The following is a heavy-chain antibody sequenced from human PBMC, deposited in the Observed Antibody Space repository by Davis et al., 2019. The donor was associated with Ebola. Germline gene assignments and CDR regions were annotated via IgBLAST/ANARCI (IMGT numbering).Heavy chain of an antibody. D-gene: IGHD3-3*01. J-gene: IGHJ5*02. CDR1: GYTFKNYY. V-gene: IGHV1-2*02. Sequence: ASVKDSCKASGYTFKNYYIHWLRLAPGQGLEWMAWIDPNSGDTHYAQKFQGRIIMTRDTSITTFYMELTRLTSDDTAIYYCARDRGPSSIFGVVLDPWGQGTLVTVSA. CDR2: IDPNSGDT. CDR3: ARDRGPSSIFGVVLDP.